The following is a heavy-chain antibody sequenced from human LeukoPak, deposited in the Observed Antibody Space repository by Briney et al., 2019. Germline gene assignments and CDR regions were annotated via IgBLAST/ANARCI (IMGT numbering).Heavy chain of an antibody. D-gene: IGHD3-22*01. V-gene: IGHV3-9*01. CDR1: GFTFDDYA. Sequence: PGRSLRLSCAASGFTFDDYAMHWVRQAPGKGLEWVSGISWNSGSIGYADSVKGRFTISRDNAKNSLYLQMNSLRAEDTAVYYCASGPYYYDSSGYDVDYWGQGTLVTVSS. CDR3: ASGPYYYDSSGYDVDY. CDR2: ISWNSGSI. J-gene: IGHJ4*02.